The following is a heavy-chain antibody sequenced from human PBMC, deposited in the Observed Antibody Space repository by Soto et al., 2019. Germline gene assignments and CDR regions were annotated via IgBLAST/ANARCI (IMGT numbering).Heavy chain of an antibody. D-gene: IGHD3-10*02. CDR3: AREGCSAPGLGMDV. J-gene: IGHJ6*02. CDR2: INPNSGGT. CDR1: GYTFTGYY. Sequence: ASVKVSCKASGYTFTGYYMHWVRQAPGQGLEWMGWINPNSGGTNYAQKFQGWVTMTRDTSISTAYMELSRLRSDDTAVYYCAREGCSAPGLGMDVWGQGTTVTVSS. V-gene: IGHV1-2*04.